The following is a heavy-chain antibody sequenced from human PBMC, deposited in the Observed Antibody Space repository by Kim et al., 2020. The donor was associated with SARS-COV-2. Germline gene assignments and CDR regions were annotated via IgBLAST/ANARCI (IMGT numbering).Heavy chain of an antibody. Sequence: STDHEDAVKGRFTISRDNSKNTLYLQMNSLRAEDTAVYYCARVRSAQFDYWGQGTLVTVSS. J-gene: IGHJ4*02. CDR3: ARVRSAQFDY. D-gene: IGHD3-3*01. V-gene: IGHV3-23*01. CDR2: ST.